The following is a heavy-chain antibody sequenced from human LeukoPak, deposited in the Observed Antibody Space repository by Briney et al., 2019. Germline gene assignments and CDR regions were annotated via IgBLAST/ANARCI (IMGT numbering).Heavy chain of an antibody. Sequence: GWSLRLSCAASGFTLSSNYMSWVRQAPGKGLDWVSVIYSCGSTYYADSVKGRFTISRDNAKNSLYLQMNSPGAEDTAVYYCARDWSGSYDYWGQGTLVTVSS. J-gene: IGHJ4*02. CDR2: IYSCGST. V-gene: IGHV3-66*03. CDR3: ARDWSGSYDY. D-gene: IGHD1-26*01. CDR1: GFTLSSNY.